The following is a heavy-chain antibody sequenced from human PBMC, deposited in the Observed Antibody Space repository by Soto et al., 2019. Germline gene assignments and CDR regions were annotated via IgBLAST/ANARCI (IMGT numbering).Heavy chain of an antibody. CDR2: IIPIFGTT. D-gene: IGHD6-6*01. Sequence: SVKVSCKAAGGTFSGNAISWVRQAPGQGLEWMGGIIPIFGTTNYAQKFQDRVAITADESTSTAYLELTGLRSEDTAVYYCARENSIASLSYYFGMDVWGQGTTVTVSS. CDR3: ARENSIASLSYYFGMDV. J-gene: IGHJ6*02. V-gene: IGHV1-69*13. CDR1: GGTFSGNA.